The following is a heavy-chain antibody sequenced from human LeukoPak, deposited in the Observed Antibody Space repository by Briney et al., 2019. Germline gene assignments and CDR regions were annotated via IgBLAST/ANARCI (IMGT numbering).Heavy chain of an antibody. CDR2: ISSSSSYI. CDR3: AREPTAVPAAITIYDAFDI. Sequence: PGGSLRLSCAASGFTFSSYSMNWVRQAPGKGLEWVSSISSSSSYIYYADSVKGRFTISRDNAKNSLYLQMNSLRAEDTAVYYCAREPTAVPAAITIYDAFDIWGQGTMVTVSS. CDR1: GFTFSSYS. V-gene: IGHV3-21*01. D-gene: IGHD2-2*01. J-gene: IGHJ3*02.